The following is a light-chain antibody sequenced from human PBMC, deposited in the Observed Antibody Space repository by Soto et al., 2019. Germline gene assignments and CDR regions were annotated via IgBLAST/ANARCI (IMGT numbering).Light chain of an antibody. J-gene: IGKJ1*01. CDR1: LCLXIN. CDR2: CAS. CDR3: QQYKKGTQT. V-gene: IGKV3-15*01. Sequence: IVMTQSPATLSVSSGERVTLSCRASLCLXINFAWYQKRPGQAPRILXDCASTMATGGPARLSGSGSGTDFTLTISSLQSEDLAVYHCQQYKKGTQTFGQGTKVDI.